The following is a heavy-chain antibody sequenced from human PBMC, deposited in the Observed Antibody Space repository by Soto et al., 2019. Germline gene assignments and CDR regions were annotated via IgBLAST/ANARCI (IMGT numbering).Heavy chain of an antibody. V-gene: IGHV1-18*01. CDR3: ARVFAERGYSYGDYGMDV. J-gene: IGHJ6*04. CDR2: ISAYNGNT. D-gene: IGHD5-18*01. Sequence: ASVKVSCKASGYAFTSYGISWVRQAPGQGLEWMGWISAYNGNTNYAQKLQGRVTMTTDTSTSTAYMELRSLRSDDTAVYYCARVFAERGYSYGDYGMDVWGKGTTVTVSS. CDR1: GYAFTSYG.